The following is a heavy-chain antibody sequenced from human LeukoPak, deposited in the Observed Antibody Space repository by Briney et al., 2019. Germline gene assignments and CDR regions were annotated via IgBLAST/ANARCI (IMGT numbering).Heavy chain of an antibody. Sequence: GGTLRLSCGASAFTFSTYGMTWVRQAPGKGLEWVSGLSDSGTNTYYADSVKGRFTVSRDNSKNTLYLQMNSLRAKDTAVYYCAKGGAVASKSITMVRGTRRYYYYMDVWGKGTTVTISS. CDR1: AFTFSTYG. D-gene: IGHD3-10*01. CDR3: AKGGAVASKSITMVRGTRRYYYYMDV. V-gene: IGHV3-23*01. CDR2: LSDSGTNT. J-gene: IGHJ6*03.